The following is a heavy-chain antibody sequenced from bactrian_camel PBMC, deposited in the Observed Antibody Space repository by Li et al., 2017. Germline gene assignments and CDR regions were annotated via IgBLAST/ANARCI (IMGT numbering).Heavy chain of an antibody. V-gene: IGHV3-2*01. Sequence: VQLVESGGGSVQPGGSLTLSCAASGFTFSNWYMSWVRQAPGKRLEWVSSIYPGGGSTYYADSVQGRFNISRDNAKNTQYFQMSNLEPEDTATYYCAVNVYGSCSPYWASVARWEHWGQGTQVTVS. CDR3: AVNVYGSCSPYWASVARWEH. D-gene: IGHD3*01. CDR2: IYPGGGST. J-gene: IGHJ4*01. CDR1: GFTFSNWY.